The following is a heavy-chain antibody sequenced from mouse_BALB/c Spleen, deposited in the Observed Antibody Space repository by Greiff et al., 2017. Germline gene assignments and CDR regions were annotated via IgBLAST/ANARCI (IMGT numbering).Heavy chain of an antibody. J-gene: IGHJ4*01. D-gene: IGHD2-14*01. V-gene: IGHV5-12-1*01. Sequence: EVKLVESGGGLVKPGGSLKLSCAASGFAFSSYDMSWVRQTPEKRLEWVAYISSGGGSTYYPDTVKGRFTISRDNAKNTLYLQMSSLKSEDTAMYYCARHYRYDEGGYAMDYWGQGTSVTVSS. CDR3: ARHYRYDEGGYAMDY. CDR1: GFAFSSYD. CDR2: ISSGGGST.